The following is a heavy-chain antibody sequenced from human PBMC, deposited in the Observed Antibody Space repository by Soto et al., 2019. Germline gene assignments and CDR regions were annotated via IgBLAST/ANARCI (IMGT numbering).Heavy chain of an antibody. V-gene: IGHV1-69*06. Sequence: SVKVSCKASGGTFSSYAISWVRQAPGQGLEWMGGIIPIFGTANYAQKFQGRVTITADKSTSTAYMELSSLRSEDTAVYYCAANYYDSSGYYYAIFDYWGQGTLVTVSS. D-gene: IGHD3-22*01. CDR3: AANYYDSSGYYYAIFDY. CDR2: IIPIFGTA. J-gene: IGHJ4*02. CDR1: GGTFSSYA.